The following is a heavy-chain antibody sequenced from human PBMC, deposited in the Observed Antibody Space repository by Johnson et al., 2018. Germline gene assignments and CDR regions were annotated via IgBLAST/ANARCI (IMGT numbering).Heavy chain of an antibody. CDR1: GFTFDDYA. Sequence: EVQLVQSGGGLVQPGRSLRLSCAASGFTFDDYAMHWVRQAPGKGLEWVSGISWNSGSIGYADSVKGRFTISRDNAKNSLYLKMNSLRAEDTAVYYCAKALYCSGGSCYSGLQHWGQGTLVTVSS. D-gene: IGHD2-15*01. J-gene: IGHJ1*01. V-gene: IGHV3-9*01. CDR2: ISWNSGSI. CDR3: AKALYCSGGSCYSGLQH.